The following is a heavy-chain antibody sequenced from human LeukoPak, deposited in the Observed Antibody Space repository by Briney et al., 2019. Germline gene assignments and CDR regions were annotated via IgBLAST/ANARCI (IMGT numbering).Heavy chain of an antibody. D-gene: IGHD6-19*01. J-gene: IGHJ4*02. CDR1: GYSFTNYW. CDR3: ARQSIAVAGTFDF. Sequence: GESLQISCKASGYSFTNYWIGWVRQMPGKGLEWMGIMYPGDSDTRYSPSFQGQVTITADKSISTAYLQWSSLKASDTAMYYCARQSIAVAGTFDFWGQGTLVTVSS. CDR2: MYPGDSDT. V-gene: IGHV5-51*01.